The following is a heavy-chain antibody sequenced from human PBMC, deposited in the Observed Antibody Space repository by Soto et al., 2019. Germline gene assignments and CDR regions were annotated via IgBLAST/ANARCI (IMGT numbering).Heavy chain of an antibody. Sequence: EVQLLESGGGLVQPGGSLRLSCAASGFTFSAYAMTWVRQAPGKGLEWVSTINTSGVSTYYAESVKGRFTISRDNSKNTLYLQMNSLRVEDTAVYYCAKLGFPYSYGYLFYYWGQGTLVTVSS. CDR1: GFTFSAYA. CDR2: INTSGVST. D-gene: IGHD5-18*01. J-gene: IGHJ4*02. CDR3: AKLGFPYSYGYLFYY. V-gene: IGHV3-23*01.